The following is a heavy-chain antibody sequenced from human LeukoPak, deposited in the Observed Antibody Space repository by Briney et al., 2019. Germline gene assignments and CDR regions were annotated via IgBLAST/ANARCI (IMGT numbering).Heavy chain of an antibody. J-gene: IGHJ6*03. CDR2: IKPNSGDT. Sequence: ASVKVSCKASGFTLIDYIHWVRQDPRQGLQWMGWIKPNSGDTDYAQRFQGRVTMTRDTSISTVYMELSSLRSDDTAVYYCARTDSVPAGDYHYWYMDVWGKGTTVTVS. CDR3: ARTDSVPAGDYHYWYMDV. CDR1: GFTLIDY. D-gene: IGHD2-2*01. V-gene: IGHV1-2*02.